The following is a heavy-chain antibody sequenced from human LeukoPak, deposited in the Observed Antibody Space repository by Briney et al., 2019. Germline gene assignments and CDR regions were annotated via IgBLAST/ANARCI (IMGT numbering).Heavy chain of an antibody. CDR2: IIPIFGTA. CDR1: GGTFSSYA. V-gene: IGHV1-69*13. CDR3: ARAFEFYYYDSSGYYLDY. D-gene: IGHD3-22*01. Sequence: SVKVSCKASGGTFSSYAISWVRQAPGQGLEWMGGIIPIFGTANYAQKFQGRVTITADESTSTAYMELSSLRSEDTAVYYCARAFEFYYYDSSGYYLDYWGQGTLVTVSS. J-gene: IGHJ4*02.